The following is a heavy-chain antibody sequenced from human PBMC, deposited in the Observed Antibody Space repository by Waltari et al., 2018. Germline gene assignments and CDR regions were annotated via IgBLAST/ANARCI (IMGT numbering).Heavy chain of an antibody. CDR2: IYYSGST. CDR3: ARAYVISAFDI. Sequence: QVQLQESGPRLVKPSETLSLTCTVSGGSISSYYWSWIRQPPGKGLEWIGYIYYSGSTNYNPALKSRVTMSVDTSKNQSSLKLSSVTAADTAVYYCARAYVISAFDIWGQGTMVTVSS. D-gene: IGHD3-10*02. CDR1: GGSISSYY. J-gene: IGHJ3*02. V-gene: IGHV4-59*01.